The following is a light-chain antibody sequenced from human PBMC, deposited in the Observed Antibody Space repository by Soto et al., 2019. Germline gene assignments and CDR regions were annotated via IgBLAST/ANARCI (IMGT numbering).Light chain of an antibody. CDR2: EVS. CDR1: SSDVGGYKS. V-gene: IGLV2-14*01. CDR3: SSYTSRSTLV. J-gene: IGLJ2*01. Sequence: QSVLTQPASVSGSPGQSITISCTGTSSDVGGYKSVSWYQHPPGKAPQLLIYEVSHRPSGVSNRFSGSKSGNTASLTISGLQADDEADYYCSSYTSRSTLVFGGGTKLTVL.